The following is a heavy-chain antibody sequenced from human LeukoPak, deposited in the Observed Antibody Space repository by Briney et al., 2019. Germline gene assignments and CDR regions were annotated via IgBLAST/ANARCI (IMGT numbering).Heavy chain of an antibody. CDR3: ATPWGMVRGVIMGEDS. D-gene: IGHD3-10*01. CDR1: GFTFSSYA. V-gene: IGHV3-23*01. Sequence: GGSLRLSCAASGFTFSSYAMSWVRQAPGKGLEGGSAISGSGGSTDYADSGRGRFTISRDNSKNTLYLQMNSLRAEDTAVYYCATPWGMVRGVIMGEDSWAQGPLVTVSS. J-gene: IGHJ4*02. CDR2: ISGSGGST.